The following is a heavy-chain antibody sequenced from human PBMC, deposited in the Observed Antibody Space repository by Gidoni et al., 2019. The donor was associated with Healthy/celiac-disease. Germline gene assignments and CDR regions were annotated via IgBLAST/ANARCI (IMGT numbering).Heavy chain of an antibody. D-gene: IGHD5-18*01. CDR2: INPNGGGT. V-gene: IGHV1-2*04. CDR1: GYTFTCYY. Sequence: QVQLVQSGAEVKKPGASVKASCKASGYTFTCYYMHWVRQAPGQGLEWVGWINPNGGGTNYAQKFQGWVTMTRDTSISTAYMELSRLRSDDTAVYYCARGVSWIQLPDYWGQGTLVTVSS. J-gene: IGHJ4*02. CDR3: ARGVSWIQLPDY.